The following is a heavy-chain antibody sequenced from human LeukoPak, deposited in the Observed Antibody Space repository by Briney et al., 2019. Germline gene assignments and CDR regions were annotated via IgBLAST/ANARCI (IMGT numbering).Heavy chain of an antibody. CDR3: AKDESGSGSPHFDY. CDR1: GFTFSSYE. J-gene: IGHJ4*02. Sequence: GGSLRLSCAASGFTFSSYEMNWVRQAPGKGLEWVSYISSSGSTIYYADSVRGRFTISRDNAKNSLYLQMNSLRAEDTALYYCAKDESGSGSPHFDYWGQGTLVTVSS. D-gene: IGHD2-15*01. V-gene: IGHV3-48*03. CDR2: ISSSGSTI.